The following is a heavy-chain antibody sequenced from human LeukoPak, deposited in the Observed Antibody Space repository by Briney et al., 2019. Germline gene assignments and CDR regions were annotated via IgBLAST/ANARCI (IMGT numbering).Heavy chain of an antibody. J-gene: IGHJ4*02. CDR1: GYSISSGYY. CDR3: ARDHLLAVAGFFDY. D-gene: IGHD6-19*01. Sequence: SETLSLTCAVSGYSISSGYYWGWIRQPPGKGLEWIGSIYHSGSTNYNPSLKSRVTISVDTSKNQFSLKLSSVTAADTAVYYCARDHLLAVAGFFDYWGQGTLVTVSS. V-gene: IGHV4-38-2*02. CDR2: IYHSGST.